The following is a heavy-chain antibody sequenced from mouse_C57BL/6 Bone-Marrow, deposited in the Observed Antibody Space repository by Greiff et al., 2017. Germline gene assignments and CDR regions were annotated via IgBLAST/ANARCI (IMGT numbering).Heavy chain of an antibody. CDR1: GYSFTSYY. D-gene: IGHD1-1*01. V-gene: IGHV1-66*01. Sequence: VQLQQSGPELVKPGASVKISCKASGYSFTSYYIHWVKQRPGQGLEWIGWIYPGSGNTKYNEKFKGKATLTADTSSSTAYMQLSSLTSEDSAVYYCAREGYYYGSSYDYWGQGTTLTVSS. J-gene: IGHJ2*01. CDR2: IYPGSGNT. CDR3: AREGYYYGSSYDY.